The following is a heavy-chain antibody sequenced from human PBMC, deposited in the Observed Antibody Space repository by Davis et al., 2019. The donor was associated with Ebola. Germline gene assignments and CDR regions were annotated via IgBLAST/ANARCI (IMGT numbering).Heavy chain of an antibody. Sequence: GESLKISCAASRFPFSSYAMSWVRQAPGKGLEWVSTISAGGGSTYYADSVKGRFTVSRDNSKNTLYLQMNSLRVEDTAVYYCSKDYSGSDYWGQGTLVSVS. CDR2: ISAGGGST. V-gene: IGHV3-23*01. CDR1: RFPFSSYA. CDR3: SKDYSGSDY. J-gene: IGHJ4*02. D-gene: IGHD1-26*01.